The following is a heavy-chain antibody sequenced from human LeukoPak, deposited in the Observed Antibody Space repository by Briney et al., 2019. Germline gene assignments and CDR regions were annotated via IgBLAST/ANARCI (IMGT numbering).Heavy chain of an antibody. J-gene: IGHJ4*02. D-gene: IGHD2-15*01. CDR2: TKQDGSEQ. CDR3: ARRDCSGGSCYLDY. CDR1: ELTLRSYW. Sequence: GSLRLSCAASELTLRSYWLSWVRHSPVPVLDWMAHTKQDGSEQYYVDSVKGRFTISRDNAKNSLYLQMNSLRAEDTAVYYCARRDCSGGSCYLDYWGQGTLVTVSS. V-gene: IGHV3-7*03.